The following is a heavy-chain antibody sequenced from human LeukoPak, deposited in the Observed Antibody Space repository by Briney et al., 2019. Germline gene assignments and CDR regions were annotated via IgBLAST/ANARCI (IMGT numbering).Heavy chain of an antibody. Sequence: ASVTVSCKASGGTFSSYAISWVRQAPGQGLEWMGRIIPILGIANYAQKFQGRGTITADKSTSTAYMELSNLTSEDTAVYYCAKTDCGDYAYDFDYWGQGTLVTVSS. CDR2: IIPILGIA. CDR3: AKTDCGDYAYDFDY. CDR1: GGTFSSYA. V-gene: IGHV1-69*04. J-gene: IGHJ4*02. D-gene: IGHD4-17*01.